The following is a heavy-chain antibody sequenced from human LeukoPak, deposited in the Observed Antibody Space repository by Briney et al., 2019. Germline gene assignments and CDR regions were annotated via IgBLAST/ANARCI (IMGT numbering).Heavy chain of an antibody. CDR1: GFTFSSYW. J-gene: IGHJ4*02. Sequence: GGSLRLSCAASGFTFSSYWMHWVRQAPGKGLVRVSRINSDGSSTSYADSVKGRFTISRDNAKNTLYLQMNSLGAEDTAVYYCASDDDLDYGGNSGSFAYWGQGTLVTVSS. D-gene: IGHD4-23*01. CDR2: INSDGSST. V-gene: IGHV3-74*01. CDR3: ASDDDLDYGGNSGSFAY.